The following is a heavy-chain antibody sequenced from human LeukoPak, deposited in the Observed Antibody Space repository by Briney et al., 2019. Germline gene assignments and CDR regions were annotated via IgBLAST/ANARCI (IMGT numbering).Heavy chain of an antibody. CDR3: ARSQVYYDILTGYTNNWFDP. J-gene: IGHJ5*02. D-gene: IGHD3-9*01. Sequence: SETLSLTCTVSGGSISSYYWSWIRKPPGKGLEWIGYIYYSGSTNYNPSLKSRVTISVDTSKNQFSLKLSSVTAADTAVYYCARSQVYYDILTGYTNNWFDPWGQGTLVTVSS. CDR1: GGSISSYY. V-gene: IGHV4-59*01. CDR2: IYYSGST.